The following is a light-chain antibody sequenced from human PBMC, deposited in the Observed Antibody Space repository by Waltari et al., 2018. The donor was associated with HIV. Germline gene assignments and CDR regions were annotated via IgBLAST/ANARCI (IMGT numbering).Light chain of an antibody. V-gene: IGLV2-11*01. J-gene: IGLJ2*01. CDR1: SSDVGGYNY. CDR2: DVS. Sequence: QSALTQPRSVSGSPGQAVTISCTGTSSDVGGYNYVSWYQQHPGKAPKLIISDVSQLPSGVPDRFSGSKSANTASLTISGLQAEDEADYYCCSYAGSYTYVLFGGGTQLTVL. CDR3: CSYAGSYTYVL.